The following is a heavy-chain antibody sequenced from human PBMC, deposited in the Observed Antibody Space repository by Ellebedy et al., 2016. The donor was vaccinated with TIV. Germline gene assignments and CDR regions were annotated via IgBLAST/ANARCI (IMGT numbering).Heavy chain of an antibody. CDR2: IWYDGSNE. D-gene: IGHD4-17*01. Sequence: PGGSLRLSCAASGFTFNNYGMHWVRQAPGKGLEWVAVIWYDGSNEYYADSVKGRFTISRDNSKNTLHLQMNSLRVEDTAVYYCARKVPAPTTVPPNWYFDLWGRGTLVTVSS. CDR3: ARKVPAPTTVPPNWYFDL. CDR1: GFTFNNYG. J-gene: IGHJ2*01. V-gene: IGHV3-33*01.